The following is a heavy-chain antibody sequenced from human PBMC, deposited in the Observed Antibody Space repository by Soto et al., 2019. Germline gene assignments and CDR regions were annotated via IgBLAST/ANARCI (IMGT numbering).Heavy chain of an antibody. D-gene: IGHD3-3*01. Sequence: SETLSLTCTVSGASISSNNYYWDWIRQPPGKGLEWIGSIYYTGSTYYNPSLKSRVAMSVDTSKTQFSLKLSSVTAADTAVYYCARRVFGDYFDYWGQGTLVTVSS. CDR1: GASISSNNYY. CDR2: IYYTGST. V-gene: IGHV4-39*01. J-gene: IGHJ4*02. CDR3: ARRVFGDYFDY.